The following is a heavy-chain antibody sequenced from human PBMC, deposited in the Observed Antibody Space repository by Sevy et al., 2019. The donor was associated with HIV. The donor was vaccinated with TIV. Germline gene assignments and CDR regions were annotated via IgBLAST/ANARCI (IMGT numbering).Heavy chain of an antibody. CDR2: ISSSSSYI. V-gene: IGHV3-21*01. J-gene: IGHJ4*02. CDR1: GFTFSSYS. CDR3: ARDVGYGREGY. D-gene: IGHD5-18*01. Sequence: GGSLRLSCAASGFTFSSYSMNWVRQAPGKGLEWVSSISSSSSYIYYAHSVKGRFTISRDNAKNSLYLQMNSLRAEDTAVYYCARDVGYGREGYWGQGTLVTVSS.